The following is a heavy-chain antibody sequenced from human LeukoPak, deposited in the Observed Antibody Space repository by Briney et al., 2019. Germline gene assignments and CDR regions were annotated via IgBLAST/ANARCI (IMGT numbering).Heavy chain of an antibody. Sequence: SQTLSLTCTVSGGSISSGSYYWRWIRQPAGKGLEWIGRIYTSGSTNYNPSLKSRVTISVDTSKNQFSLKLSSVTAADTAVYYCARDRGILDVWGKGTTVTVSS. CDR1: GGSISSGSYY. V-gene: IGHV4-61*02. CDR2: IYTSGST. D-gene: IGHD3-10*01. J-gene: IGHJ6*04. CDR3: ARDRGILDV.